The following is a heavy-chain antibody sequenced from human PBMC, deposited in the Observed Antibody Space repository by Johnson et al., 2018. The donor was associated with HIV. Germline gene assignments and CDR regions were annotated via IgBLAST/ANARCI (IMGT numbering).Heavy chain of an antibody. Sequence: VESGGGLVQPGGSLRLSCAASGFTFSSYWMSWVRQAPGKGLEWVANIKQDGSEKYYVDSVRGRFTISRDNAKNSLYLQMNSLRAEDTAVYYCASVGSSGFFSAFDIWGQGTMVTVSS. CDR3: ASVGSSGFFSAFDI. CDR1: GFTFSSYW. V-gene: IGHV3-7*01. CDR2: IKQDGSEK. D-gene: IGHD6-19*01. J-gene: IGHJ3*02.